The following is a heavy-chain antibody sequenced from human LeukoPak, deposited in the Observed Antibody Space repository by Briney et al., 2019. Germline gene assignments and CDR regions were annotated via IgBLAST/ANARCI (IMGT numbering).Heavy chain of an antibody. V-gene: IGHV4-61*02. CDR1: GGSISSGIYY. CDR3: ARGGYCGGDCYFYY. J-gene: IGHJ4*02. Sequence: PSETLSLTCTVSGGSISSGIYYWSWIRQPAGKGLEWIGRIYSSGSTNYNPSLKSRATISVDTSKNQFSLKLSSVTAADTAVYYCARGGYCGGDCYFYYWGQGTLVTVSS. D-gene: IGHD2-21*02. CDR2: IYSSGST.